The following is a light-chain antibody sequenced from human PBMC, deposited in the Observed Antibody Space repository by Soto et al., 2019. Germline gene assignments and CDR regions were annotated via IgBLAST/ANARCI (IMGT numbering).Light chain of an antibody. CDR1: GNDVGAYNY. Sequence: QSALTQPRSVSGSPGQSVTISCTVTGNDVGAYNYVSWYQQHPGRPPKLLIYGVVRWPSGVPDRFSGSKSGNTASLTISGLQAEDEADYFCCSYAGGYTYLFGTGTKVTVL. J-gene: IGLJ1*01. CDR3: CSYAGGYTYL. CDR2: GVV. V-gene: IGLV2-11*01.